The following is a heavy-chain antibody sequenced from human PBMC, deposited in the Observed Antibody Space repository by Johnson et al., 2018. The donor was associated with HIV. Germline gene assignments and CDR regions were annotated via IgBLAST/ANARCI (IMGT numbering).Heavy chain of an antibody. V-gene: IGHV3-15*01. CDR3: ASLLIFDI. Sequence: EVQLVESGGGVVQPGRSLRLSCAASGFTFSNAWMSWVRQAPGKGLEWVGRIKSKTDGGTTDYAAPVKGRFTISRDDSKNTLYLQMNSLRAEDTAVYYCASLLIFDIWGQGTMVTVSS. J-gene: IGHJ3*02. CDR1: GFTFSNAW. D-gene: IGHD3-10*01. CDR2: IKSKTDGGTT.